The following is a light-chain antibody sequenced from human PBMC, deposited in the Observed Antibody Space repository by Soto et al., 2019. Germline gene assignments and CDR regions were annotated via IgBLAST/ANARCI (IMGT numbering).Light chain of an antibody. CDR3: SSYTSGTTPVV. CDR2: DVS. J-gene: IGLJ2*01. CDR1: SSDVGGYNY. Sequence: QSVLTQPASASGSPGQSITISCTGTSSDVGGYNYVSWYQQHPGKAPKLMIYDVSNRPSGVSNRFSGSKSGNTASLTISGLRTEDEADYYCSSYTSGTTPVVFGGGTKVTVL. V-gene: IGLV2-14*03.